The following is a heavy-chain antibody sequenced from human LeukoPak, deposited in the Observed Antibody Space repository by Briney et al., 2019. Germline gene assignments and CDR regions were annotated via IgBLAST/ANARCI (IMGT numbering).Heavy chain of an antibody. Sequence: ASVKVSCKASGYTFTGYYMHWVRQAPGQGLEWMGWINPNTGVTIYAQKFQGRVTMTRDTSINTVYMHLSGLTFDDTAVYYCAKFWHSDCWGQGTLVTVSS. V-gene: IGHV1-2*02. CDR1: GYTFTGYY. J-gene: IGHJ4*02. CDR3: AKFWHSDC. CDR2: INPNTGVT.